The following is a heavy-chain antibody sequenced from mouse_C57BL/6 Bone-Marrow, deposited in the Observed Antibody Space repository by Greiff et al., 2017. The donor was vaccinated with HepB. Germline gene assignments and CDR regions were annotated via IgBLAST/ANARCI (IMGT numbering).Heavy chain of an antibody. CDR2: INYDGSST. CDR1: GFTFSDYY. J-gene: IGHJ2*01. V-gene: IGHV5-16*01. CDR3: ARDLDYFDY. Sequence: EVMLVESEGGLVQPGSSMKLSCTASGFTFSDYYMAWVRQVPEKGLEWVANINYDGSSTYYLDSLKSRFIISRENAKNILYLQMSSLKSEDTATYYCARDLDYFDYWGQGTTLTVSS.